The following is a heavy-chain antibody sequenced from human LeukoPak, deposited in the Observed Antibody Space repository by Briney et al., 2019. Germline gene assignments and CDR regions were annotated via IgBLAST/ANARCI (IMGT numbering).Heavy chain of an antibody. J-gene: IGHJ4*02. Sequence: GGSLRLSCAASGFTFSIYAMSWVRQAPGKGLEWVSAISGGGGTAYYADSVKGRFTISRDNSKNTLYLQMNSLRAEHTAVYYCAKKGYYDGSGYYMYYFDHWGQGTLVTVSS. D-gene: IGHD3-22*01. CDR3: AKKGYYDGSGYYMYYFDH. CDR2: ISGGGGTA. CDR1: GFTFSIYA. V-gene: IGHV3-23*01.